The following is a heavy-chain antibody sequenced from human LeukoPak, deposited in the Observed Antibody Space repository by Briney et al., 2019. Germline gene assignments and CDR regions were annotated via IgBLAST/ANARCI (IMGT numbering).Heavy chain of an antibody. J-gene: IGHJ4*02. V-gene: IGHV4-59*08. Sequence: SETLSLTCKVSGYPIGLDYYWVWIRQPPGKGLEWIGYISYSGSTNYNPSLKSRVSISVDTSKNQFSLKLNSMTAADTAVYYCARPYDSSGYYFDYWGQGTLVTVSS. CDR2: ISYSGST. CDR1: GYPIGLDYY. CDR3: ARPYDSSGYYFDY. D-gene: IGHD3-22*01.